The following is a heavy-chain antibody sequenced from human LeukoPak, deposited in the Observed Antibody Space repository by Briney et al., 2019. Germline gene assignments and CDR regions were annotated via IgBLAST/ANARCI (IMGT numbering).Heavy chain of an antibody. J-gene: IGHJ4*02. D-gene: IGHD1-26*01. CDR1: GFTFSSSA. Sequence: PGGSLRLSCAASGFTFSSSAMSWVRQAPGKGLEWVSNISGSGSGGSTYYVDSVKGRFTISRDNAKNSLYLQMISLRAEDTAVYYCARDLSVGAKPDLGFDYWGQGTLVTVSS. CDR2: ISGSGSGGST. CDR3: ARDLSVGAKPDLGFDY. V-gene: IGHV3-23*01.